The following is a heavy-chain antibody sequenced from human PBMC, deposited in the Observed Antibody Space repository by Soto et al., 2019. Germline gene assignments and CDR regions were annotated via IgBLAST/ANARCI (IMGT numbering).Heavy chain of an antibody. D-gene: IGHD2-2*01. CDR2: INHSGST. CDR3: ARFYRGYCSSTSCYSEDAFDI. J-gene: IGHJ3*02. Sequence: KPSETLSLTCAVYGGSFSGYYWSWIRQPPGKGLEWIGEINHSGSTNYNPSLKSRVTISVDTSKNQFSLKLSSVTAADTAVYYCARFYRGYCSSTSCYSEDAFDIWGQGTMVTVSS. CDR1: GGSFSGYY. V-gene: IGHV4-34*01.